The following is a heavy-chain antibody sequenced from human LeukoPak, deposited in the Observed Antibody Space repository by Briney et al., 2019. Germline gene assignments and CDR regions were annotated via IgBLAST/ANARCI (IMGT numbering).Heavy chain of an antibody. V-gene: IGHV4-59*01. CDR3: ARDGHSSGWYGGRGFDY. Sequence: SETLSLTCTVSGGSISSYYWSWIRQPPGKGLEWIGYIYYSGSTNYNPSLKSRVTISVDTSKNQFSLKLSSVTAADTAVYYCARDGHSSGWYGGRGFDYWGQGTLVTVSS. CDR1: GGSISSYY. J-gene: IGHJ4*02. CDR2: IYYSGST. D-gene: IGHD6-19*01.